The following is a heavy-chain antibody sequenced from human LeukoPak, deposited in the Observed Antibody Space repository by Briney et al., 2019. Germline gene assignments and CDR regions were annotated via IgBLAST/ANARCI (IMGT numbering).Heavy chain of an antibody. CDR1: GGSFSGYY. Sequence: SETLSLTCAVYGGSFSGYYWSWIRQPPGKGLEWIWEINNSGSTNYNPSIKSRVNISVDTSKNQFSLKLSSVTAADTAVYYCARAEVLYGSGSYYDYWGQGTLVTLSS. CDR2: INNSGST. V-gene: IGHV4-34*01. CDR3: ARAEVLYGSGSYYDY. J-gene: IGHJ4*02. D-gene: IGHD3-10*01.